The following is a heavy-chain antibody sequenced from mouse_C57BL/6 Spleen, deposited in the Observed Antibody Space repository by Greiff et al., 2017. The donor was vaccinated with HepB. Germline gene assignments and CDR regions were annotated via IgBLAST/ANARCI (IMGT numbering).Heavy chain of an antibody. D-gene: IGHD2-4*01. Sequence: VQLKESGPGMVKPSQSLSLTCTVTGYSITSGYDWHWIRHFPGNKLEWMGYISYSGSTNYNPSLKSRISITHDTSKNHFFLKLNSVTTEDTATYYCARWGLYYDYDWFAYWGQGTLVTVSA. J-gene: IGHJ3*01. CDR2: ISYSGST. CDR3: ARWGLYYDYDWFAY. CDR1: GYSITSGYD. V-gene: IGHV3-1*01.